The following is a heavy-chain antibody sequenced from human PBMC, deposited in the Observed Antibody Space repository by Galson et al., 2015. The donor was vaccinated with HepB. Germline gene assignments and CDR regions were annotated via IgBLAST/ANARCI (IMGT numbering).Heavy chain of an antibody. CDR2: ISYDETTK. D-gene: IGHD4-23*01. Sequence: SLRLSCAASGFAFSGYAVHWVRQAPLKGLEWVAYISYDETTKHYADSVKGRFTISRDNSKDTLYLQLNSLRTEDTAVYYCATVAWVVTSGFDIWGQGTMVTVSS. CDR3: ATVAWVVTSGFDI. CDR1: GFAFSGYA. J-gene: IGHJ3*02. V-gene: IGHV3-30*02.